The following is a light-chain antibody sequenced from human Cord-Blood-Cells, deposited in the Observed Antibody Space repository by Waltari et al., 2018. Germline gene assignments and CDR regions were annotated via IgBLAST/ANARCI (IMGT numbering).Light chain of an antibody. V-gene: IGKV1-5*03. J-gene: IGKJ2*01. CDR2: KAS. CDR3: QQYNSYSYT. CDR1: QSISSW. Sequence: DIQMTQSPSTLSASVGYRVTITCRASQSISSWLAWYQQKPGKAPKLLIYKASSLESGVPSRFSGSGSGTEFTLTMSSLQPDDFATYYCQQYNSYSYTFGQGTKLEIK.